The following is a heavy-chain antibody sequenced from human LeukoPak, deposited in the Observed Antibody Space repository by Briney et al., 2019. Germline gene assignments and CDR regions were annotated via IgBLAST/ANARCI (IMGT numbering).Heavy chain of an antibody. V-gene: IGHV3-49*04. J-gene: IGHJ6*02. CDR3: TSSYGMHV. CDR1: GFTFGDYA. Sequence: GGSLRLSCTASGFTFGDYAMSGVRQAPGKGREGVGFIRSKAYGGTTEYAASVKGRFTISRDDSKSTAYLQMNSLKTEDTAVYYCTSSYGMHVWGQGTTVTVSS. CDR2: IRSKAYGGTT.